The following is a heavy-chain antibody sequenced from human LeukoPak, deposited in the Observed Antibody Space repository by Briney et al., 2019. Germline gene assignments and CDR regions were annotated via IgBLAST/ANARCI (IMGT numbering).Heavy chain of an antibody. Sequence: ASVKVSCKASGYTFTSYGISWVRQAPGQGLEWMGWISAYNGNTNCAQKLQGRVTMTTDTSTSTACMELRSLRSDDTAVYYCAGSRDYGDYGYFDYWGQGTLVTVSS. D-gene: IGHD4-17*01. J-gene: IGHJ4*02. CDR2: ISAYNGNT. V-gene: IGHV1-18*01. CDR3: AGSRDYGDYGYFDY. CDR1: GYTFTSYG.